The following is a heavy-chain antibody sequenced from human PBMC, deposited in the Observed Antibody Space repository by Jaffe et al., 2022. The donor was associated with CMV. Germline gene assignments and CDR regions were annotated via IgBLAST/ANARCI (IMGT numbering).Heavy chain of an antibody. CDR1: GGSITSSSDY. Sequence: QLQLHESGPGLVKPSETLSLTCTVSGGSITSSSDYWGWIRQPPGKGLEWIASIHYNEGTYYTPSLKSRVTISADTSRNQVFLRLSSVTAADTAVYYCARHSNYYGSGTDSWGQGALVTVSS. D-gene: IGHD3-10*01. CDR3: ARHSNYYGSGTDS. CDR2: IHYNEGT. J-gene: IGHJ5*01. V-gene: IGHV4-39*01.